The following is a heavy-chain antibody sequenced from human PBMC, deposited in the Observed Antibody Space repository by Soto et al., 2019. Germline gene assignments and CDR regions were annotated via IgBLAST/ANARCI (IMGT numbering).Heavy chain of an antibody. Sequence: ASVKVSCKASGYSFTRYYMHWVRQAPGQGLEWMGILNPSSDTTSYAEKFEGRVTMTRDTSTSTVYMDLSSLRSEDTAVYYCARDPYDSGVFYGMDVWSQGTMVTVSS. CDR2: LNPSSDTT. CDR1: GYSFTRYY. CDR3: ARDPYDSGVFYGMDV. J-gene: IGHJ6*02. V-gene: IGHV1-46*01. D-gene: IGHD4-17*01.